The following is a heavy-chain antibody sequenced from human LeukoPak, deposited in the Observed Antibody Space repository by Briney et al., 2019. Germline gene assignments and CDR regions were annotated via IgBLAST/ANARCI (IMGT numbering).Heavy chain of an antibody. CDR2: ISGSGGST. D-gene: IGHD4-11*01. J-gene: IGHJ4*02. CDR1: GFTFSSYS. Sequence: GGSLRLSCAASGFTFSSYSMNWVRQAPGKGLEWVSAISGSGGSTYYADSVKGRFTISRDNSKNTLYLQMNSLRAEDTAVYYCAKSSSNYAHLGDYWGQGTLVTVSS. V-gene: IGHV3-23*01. CDR3: AKSSSNYAHLGDY.